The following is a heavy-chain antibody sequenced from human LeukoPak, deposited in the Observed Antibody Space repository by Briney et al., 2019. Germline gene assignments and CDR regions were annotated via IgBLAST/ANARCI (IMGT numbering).Heavy chain of an antibody. V-gene: IGHV3-21*03. D-gene: IGHD3-3*01. CDR1: GFSFSSYS. Sequence: GGSLRLSCAASGFSFSSYSMNWVRQAPGKGLEWVSSISSSSTYIYYADSVKGRFTISRDNAKNSLWLQMSSLKTEDTAVYYCTTDRVVTIFGVVITSYGSLNYWGQGTLVTVSS. J-gene: IGHJ4*02. CDR2: ISSSSTYI. CDR3: TTDRVVTIFGVVITSYGSLNY.